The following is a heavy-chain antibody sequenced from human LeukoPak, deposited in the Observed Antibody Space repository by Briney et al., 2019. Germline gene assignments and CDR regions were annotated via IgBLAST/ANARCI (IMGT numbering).Heavy chain of an antibody. CDR2: INHSGST. CDR3: ARKYYYYMYV. J-gene: IGHJ6*03. V-gene: IGHV4-34*01. Sequence: PSETLSLTCAVYGGSFSAYYWSWIRQPPGKGLEWIGEINHSGSTYYNPSLKSRVTISVDTSKNLFSLRLSAVTAADTAVYYCARKYYYYMYVWGKGTTVTVSS. CDR1: GGSFSAYY.